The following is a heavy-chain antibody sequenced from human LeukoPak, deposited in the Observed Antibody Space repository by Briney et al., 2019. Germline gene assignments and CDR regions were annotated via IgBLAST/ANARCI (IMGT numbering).Heavy chain of an antibody. Sequence: GGTLRLSCAASGFTFSSYAMTWVRQAPGMGLEWVSAIAGTGGSTYYADSVKGRFTISRDNSKNTLYLQMNSLRAEDTAVYYCARDSAIVVVPAAHNWFDPWGQGTLVTVSS. D-gene: IGHD2-2*01. CDR1: GFTFSSYA. CDR2: IAGTGGST. V-gene: IGHV3-23*01. CDR3: ARDSAIVVVPAAHNWFDP. J-gene: IGHJ5*02.